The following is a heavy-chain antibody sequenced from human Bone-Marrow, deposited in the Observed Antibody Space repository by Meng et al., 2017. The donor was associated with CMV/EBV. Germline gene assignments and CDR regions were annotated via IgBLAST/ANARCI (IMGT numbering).Heavy chain of an antibody. D-gene: IGHD2-2*01. CDR1: GFTFSSYA. V-gene: IGHV3-23*01. CDR2: ISGSGGST. J-gene: IGHJ6*02. CDR3: AKVVSIVVVPAGEDV. Sequence: GESLKISCAASGFTFSSYAMSWVRQAPGKGLEWVSAISGSGGSTYYADSVKGRFTISRDNSKNTLYLQMNSLRAEDTAVYYCAKVVSIVVVPAGEDVWGQGTTVTFSS.